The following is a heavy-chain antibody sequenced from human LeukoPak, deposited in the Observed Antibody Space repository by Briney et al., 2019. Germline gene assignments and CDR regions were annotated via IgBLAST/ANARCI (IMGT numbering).Heavy chain of an antibody. Sequence: GGSLRLSCEGSGFTFSNYWMGWVRQAPGKGLQWVANIKTDGSEKYYVDSVKGRFTISRDDAKNSLYLQMNSLRAEDTAVYYCATYSSLNRREFQYWGQGTLLTVSS. CDR2: IKTDGSEK. D-gene: IGHD3-22*01. J-gene: IGHJ1*01. CDR3: ATYSSLNRREFQY. CDR1: GFTFSNYW. V-gene: IGHV3-7*01.